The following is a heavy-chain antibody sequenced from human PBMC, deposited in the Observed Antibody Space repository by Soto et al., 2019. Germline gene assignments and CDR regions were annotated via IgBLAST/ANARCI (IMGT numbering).Heavy chain of an antibody. Sequence: QVQLQESGPGLVKPSDTLSLTCAVSGYSISSSNWWGWIRQPPGKGLEWIGYIYYSGTTYYNPSLKRRVTMSVDTSKNQCSLKLTSVTAVDTDVYYCARREIQGPIDYWGQGTLVTVSS. J-gene: IGHJ4*02. CDR3: ARREIQGPIDY. CDR2: IYYSGTT. CDR1: GYSISSSNW. D-gene: IGHD1-26*01. V-gene: IGHV4-28*01.